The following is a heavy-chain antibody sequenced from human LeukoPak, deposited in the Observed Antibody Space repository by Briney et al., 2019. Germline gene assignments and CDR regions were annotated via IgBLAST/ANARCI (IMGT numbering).Heavy chain of an antibody. D-gene: IGHD3-16*01. CDR3: ARDVEGGTFDI. CDR2: IDQSGGRN. J-gene: IGHJ3*02. V-gene: IGHV3-7*05. CDR1: GFIFSRFW. Sequence: GGSLRLSCAASGFIFSRFWMNWVRQAPGRGLEWVDNIDQSGGRNNYVDSVKGRFTISRDNAKNSLFLEMSSLRADDTAVYFCARDVEGGTFDIWGQGTTVTVSS.